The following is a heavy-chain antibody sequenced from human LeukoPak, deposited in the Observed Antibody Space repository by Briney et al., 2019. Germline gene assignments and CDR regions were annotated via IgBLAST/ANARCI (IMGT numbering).Heavy chain of an antibody. J-gene: IGHJ4*02. CDR2: MYYSGST. D-gene: IGHD6-13*01. CDR3: AREPYSSSWTYYFDY. V-gene: IGHV4-39*07. Sequence: SETLSLTCTVSGGSISSSSYYWGWIRQPPGKGLEWIGSMYYSGSTYYNPSLKSRVTISVDTSKNQFSLKLSSVTAADTAVYYCAREPYSSSWTYYFDYWGQGTLVTVSS. CDR1: GGSISSSSYY.